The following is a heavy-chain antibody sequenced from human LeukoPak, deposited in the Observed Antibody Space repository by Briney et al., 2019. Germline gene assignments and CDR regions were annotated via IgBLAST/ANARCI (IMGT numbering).Heavy chain of an antibody. CDR2: IWYEGSNK. CDR1: GFTFNSYG. V-gene: IGHV3-33*01. CDR3: ARGEYDILTGYIDH. Sequence: PGRSLRLSCAASGFTFNSYGMHWVRQAPGKGLEWVAVIWYEGSNKHYADSVRGRFTISRDNSKNMLYLQMNSLRAEDTAVYFCARGEYDILTGYIDHWGRGTLVTVSS. D-gene: IGHD3-9*01. J-gene: IGHJ4*01.